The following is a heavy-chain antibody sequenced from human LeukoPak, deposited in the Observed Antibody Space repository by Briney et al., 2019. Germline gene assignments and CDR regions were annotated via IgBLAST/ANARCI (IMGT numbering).Heavy chain of an antibody. CDR1: GGSISSYY. V-gene: IGHV4-59*01. J-gene: IGHJ5*02. Sequence: TSETLSLTCTVPGGSISSYYWSWIRQPPGKGLEWIGYIYYSGSTNYNPSLKSRVTISVDTSKNQFSLKLSSVTAADTAVYYCARGRIMSVWFDPWGQGTLVTVSS. CDR3: ARGRIMSVWFDP. CDR2: IYYSGST.